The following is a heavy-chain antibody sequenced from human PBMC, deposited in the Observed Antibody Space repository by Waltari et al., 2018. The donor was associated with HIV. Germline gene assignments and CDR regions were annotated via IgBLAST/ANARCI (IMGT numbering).Heavy chain of an antibody. D-gene: IGHD2-2*01. CDR3: ARINCTSVSCYASLDY. V-gene: IGHV1-18*01. J-gene: IGHJ4*02. CDR2: VSAYNGNT. CDR1: VSPFTGNG. Sequence: QVHWVRSGPEVKKPGASWKAPCRALVSPFTGNGISWVGRAPGKGLGWMGWVSAYNGNTNYAQKLQGRVTMTTDTSTSTAYMELRSLRSDDTAVYYCARINCTSVSCYASLDYWGQGTQVTVSS.